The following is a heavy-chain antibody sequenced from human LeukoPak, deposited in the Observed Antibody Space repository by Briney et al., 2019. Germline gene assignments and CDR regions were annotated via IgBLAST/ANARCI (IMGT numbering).Heavy chain of an antibody. Sequence: GGSLRLSCAASGFTFSNYELNWVRQAPGKGLEWVSYISTSGSTIYYADSVKGRFTISRDNAKNSLYLQMNSLGAEDTAVYYCAELGITMIGGVWGKGTTVTTSS. J-gene: IGHJ6*04. CDR3: AELGITMIGGV. D-gene: IGHD3-10*02. CDR2: ISTSGSTI. V-gene: IGHV3-48*03. CDR1: GFTFSNYE.